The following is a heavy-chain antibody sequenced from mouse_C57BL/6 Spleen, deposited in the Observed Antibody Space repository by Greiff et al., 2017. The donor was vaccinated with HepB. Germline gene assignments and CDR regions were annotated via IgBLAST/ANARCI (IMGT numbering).Heavy chain of an antibody. Sequence: VQLQQPGAELVMPGASVKLSCKASGYTFTSYWMHWVKQRPGQGLEWIGEIDPSDSYTNYNQKFKGKSTLTVDKSSSTAYMQLSSLTSEDSAVYYCARSNYGRSGGPWFAYWGQGTLVTVSA. V-gene: IGHV1-69*01. CDR3: ARSNYGRSGGPWFAY. J-gene: IGHJ3*01. D-gene: IGHD1-1*01. CDR1: GYTFTSYW. CDR2: IDPSDSYT.